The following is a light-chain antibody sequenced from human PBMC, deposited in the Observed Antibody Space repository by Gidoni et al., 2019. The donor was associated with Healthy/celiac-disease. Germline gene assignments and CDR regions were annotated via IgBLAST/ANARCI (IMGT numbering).Light chain of an antibody. J-gene: IGKJ5*01. Sequence: IQLTQSPSSLSASVGDRVTITGRASQGISSYLAWYKQKPGEAPKLLIYAASTLQSGVPSRFSGSGSGTDFTLTISSRKPEDFATYYGQQLNSYPITFGQGTRLEIK. CDR1: QGISSY. V-gene: IGKV1-9*01. CDR3: QQLNSYPIT. CDR2: AAS.